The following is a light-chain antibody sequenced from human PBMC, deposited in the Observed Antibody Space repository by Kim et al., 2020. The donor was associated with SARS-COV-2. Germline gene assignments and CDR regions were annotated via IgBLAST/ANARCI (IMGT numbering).Light chain of an antibody. CDR3: QQTYSSLTVT. J-gene: IGKJ5*01. CDR2: SAS. CDR1: QSVRSY. V-gene: IGKV1-39*01. Sequence: DIQMTQSPSSLSASVGDSVTITCRASQSVRSYLNWYQHKPGEAPNLLIYSASTLQSGVPSRFSGGGSGTEFTLTITSLQPEDFATYYCQQTYSSLTVTFGQGTRLEIK.